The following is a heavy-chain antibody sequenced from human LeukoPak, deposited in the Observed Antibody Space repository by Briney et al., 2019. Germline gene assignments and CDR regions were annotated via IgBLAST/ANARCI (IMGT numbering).Heavy chain of an antibody. Sequence: GSLRLSCAASGFTFSNSGMHWVRQAPGKGLVWVSRIRSDGSSTTYADFVKGRFTISSDKANTTLCLQMNRLRDEDRTVYYCANTYYYDSSGYYRSWFDPWGQGTVVTVSS. J-gene: IGHJ5*02. CDR3: ANTYYYDSSGYYRSWFDP. D-gene: IGHD3-22*01. CDR1: GFTFSNSG. CDR2: IRSDGSST. V-gene: IGHV3-74*01.